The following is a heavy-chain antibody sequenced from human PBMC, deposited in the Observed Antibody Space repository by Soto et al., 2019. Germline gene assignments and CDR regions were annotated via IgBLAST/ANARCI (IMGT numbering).Heavy chain of an antibody. CDR1: GYTFTSYG. D-gene: IGHD3-3*01. J-gene: IGHJ4*02. CDR3: AMDFWSGYYSYFDY. CDR2: ISAYNGNT. Sequence: GASVKVSCKASGYTFTSYGISWVRQAPGQGLEWMGWISAYNGNTNYAQKLQGRVTMTTDTSTSTAYMELRSLRSDDTAVYYCAMDFWSGYYSYFDYWGQETLVTVSS. V-gene: IGHV1-18*01.